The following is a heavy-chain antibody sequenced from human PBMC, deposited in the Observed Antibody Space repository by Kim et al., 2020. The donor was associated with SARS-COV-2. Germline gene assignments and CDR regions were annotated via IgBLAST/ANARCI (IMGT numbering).Heavy chain of an antibody. D-gene: IGHD2-2*01. J-gene: IGHJ5*02. CDR3: ARGIGIVVVPAATNWFDP. V-gene: IGHV1-46*01. Sequence: QGRVTMTRDTSTSTVYMELSSLRSEDTAVYYCARGIGIVVVPAATNWFDPWGQGTLVTVSS.